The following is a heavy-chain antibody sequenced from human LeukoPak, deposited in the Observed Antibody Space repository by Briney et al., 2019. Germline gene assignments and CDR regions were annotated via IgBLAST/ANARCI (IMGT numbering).Heavy chain of an antibody. CDR1: GFTVSSNY. CDR3: ARSWYNWNYVGAFDI. V-gene: IGHV3-66*01. J-gene: IGHJ3*02. Sequence: GESLKISCAASGFTVSSNYMSWVRQAPGKGLEWVSVIHSGGSTYYADSVKGRFTISRDNSKNTLYLQMNSLRAEDTAVYYCARSWYNWNYVGAFDIWGQGTMVTVSS. D-gene: IGHD1-7*01. CDR2: IHSGGST.